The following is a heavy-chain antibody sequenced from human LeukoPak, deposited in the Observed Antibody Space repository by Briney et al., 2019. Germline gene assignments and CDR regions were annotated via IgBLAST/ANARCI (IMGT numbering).Heavy chain of an antibody. V-gene: IGHV4-39*07. J-gene: IGHJ5*02. CDR3: ASSSPRDTNWFDP. CDR1: GGSISSSSYY. Sequence: SETLSLTCTVSGGSISSSSYYWGWIRQPPGKGLEWIGSIYYSGSTYYNPSLKSRVTISVDTSKNQFSLKLSSVTAADTAVYYCASSSPRDTNWFDPWGQGTLVTVSS. D-gene: IGHD5-24*01. CDR2: IYYSGST.